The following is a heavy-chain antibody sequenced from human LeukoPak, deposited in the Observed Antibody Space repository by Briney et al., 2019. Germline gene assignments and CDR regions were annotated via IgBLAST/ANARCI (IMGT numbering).Heavy chain of an antibody. Sequence: GGSLRLSCAASGFTFSSYGMHWVRQAPGKGLEWVAFIRYDGSNKYYADSVKGRFTISRDNSKNTLYLQMSSLRAEDTAVYYCAKTAAPFSYYFDYWGQGNLVTVSS. D-gene: IGHD6-13*01. CDR2: IRYDGSNK. CDR1: GFTFSSYG. V-gene: IGHV3-30*02. J-gene: IGHJ4*02. CDR3: AKTAAPFSYYFDY.